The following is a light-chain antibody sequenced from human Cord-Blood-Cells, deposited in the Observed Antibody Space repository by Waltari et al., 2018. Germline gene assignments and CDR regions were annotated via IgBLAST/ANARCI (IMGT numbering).Light chain of an antibody. Sequence: QSALTQPRSVSGSPGQSVTISCTGTSSDVGGYNYVSWYQQHPGKATKLMIYDVSQRPSGVPDRFAGSKSGNTASLTISGLQAEDEADYYCCSDAGSYTYVFGTGTKVTVL. J-gene: IGLJ1*01. V-gene: IGLV2-11*01. CDR2: DVS. CDR1: SSDVGGYNY. CDR3: CSDAGSYTYV.